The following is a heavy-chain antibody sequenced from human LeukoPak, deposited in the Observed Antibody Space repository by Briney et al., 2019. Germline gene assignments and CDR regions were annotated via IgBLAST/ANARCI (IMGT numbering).Heavy chain of an antibody. D-gene: IGHD3-22*01. J-gene: IGHJ4*02. Sequence: PGGSLRLSCAASGFTFDDYAMHWVRQAPGKGLEWVSGISWNSGSIGYADSVKGRFTISRDNAKNSLYLQMNSLRAEDTALYYCARDSSGYTYYFDYWGQGTLVTVSS. CDR3: ARDSSGYTYYFDY. V-gene: IGHV3-9*01. CDR1: GFTFDDYA. CDR2: ISWNSGSI.